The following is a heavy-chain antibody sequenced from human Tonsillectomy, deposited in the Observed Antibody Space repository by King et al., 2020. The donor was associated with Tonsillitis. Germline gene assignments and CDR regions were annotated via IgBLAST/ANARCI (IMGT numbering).Heavy chain of an antibody. CDR2: IYDDGGT. D-gene: IGHD6-19*01. Sequence: VQLQESGPGLVKTSETLSLTCTVSGGSISGSYWSWIRQSPGKGMEWMGYIYDDGGTNYNPSLKSRLVISVDTSKNQYSLNLSVVTAADTAVYFCARGSRGGWSPFDYWGQGTLVIVSS. CDR3: ARGSRGGWSPFDY. J-gene: IGHJ4*02. V-gene: IGHV4-59*01. CDR1: GGSISGSY.